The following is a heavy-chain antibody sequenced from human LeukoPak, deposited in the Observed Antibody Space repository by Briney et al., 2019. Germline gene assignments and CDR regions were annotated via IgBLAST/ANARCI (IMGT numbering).Heavy chain of an antibody. CDR3: ARAPYIRTWYQLPRGEDY. CDR2: ITNTGDT. D-gene: IGHD2-2*01. Sequence: GSLRLSCAASGFTLSDYYMTWIRQPPGKGLEWIGGITNTGDTNYNPSLNNRVAIGVDTSKRQFSLRLISVTAADTAMYYCARAPYIRTWYQLPRGEDYWGQGTLVIVST. J-gene: IGHJ4*02. V-gene: IGHV4-34*01. CDR1: GFTLSDYY.